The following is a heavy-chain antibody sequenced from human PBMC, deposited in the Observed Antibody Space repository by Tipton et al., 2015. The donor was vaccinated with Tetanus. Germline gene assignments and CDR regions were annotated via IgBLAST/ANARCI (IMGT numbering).Heavy chain of an antibody. J-gene: IGHJ6*02. D-gene: IGHD6-25*01. CDR3: ARMQRYGMDV. CDR2: IYYSGTT. V-gene: IGHV4-59*04. CDR1: GGSITTFY. Sequence: TLSLTCTISGGSITTFYWSWIRQPPGKGLEWIGSIYYSGTTYSNPSLGSRVTMSVDTSKIQFSLKLSSVTAADTAVYYCARMQRYGMDVWGQGTTVTVSS.